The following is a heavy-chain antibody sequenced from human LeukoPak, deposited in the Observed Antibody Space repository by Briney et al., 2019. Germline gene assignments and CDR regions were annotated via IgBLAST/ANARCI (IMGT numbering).Heavy chain of an antibody. D-gene: IGHD2-21*02. V-gene: IGHV4-34*01. J-gene: IGHJ4*02. CDR2: INHSGST. CDR3: ARVLGAYCGGDCYRTPFDY. Sequence: MPSETLSLTCAVYGGSFSGYYWSWIRQPPGKGLEWIGEINHSGSTNYNPSLKSRVTISVDTSKNQFSLKLSSVTAADTAVYYCARVLGAYCGGDCYRTPFDYWGQGTLVTVSS. CDR1: GGSFSGYY.